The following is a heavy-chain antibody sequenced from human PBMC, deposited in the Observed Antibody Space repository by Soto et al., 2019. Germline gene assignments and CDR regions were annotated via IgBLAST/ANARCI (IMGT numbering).Heavy chain of an antibody. J-gene: IGHJ4*02. CDR1: GGSISTDSHY. CDR2: AYYAGST. CDR3: ARRTNYGDYSFDY. Sequence: QLQLQESGPGLVKPSDTLSLTCTVSGGSISTDSHYWGWIRQPPGKGLEWIGSAYYAGSTYKNPSLHSRVTISVDTSKNHFSLMLNSVTAADTAVYYCARRTNYGDYSFDYWGQGTLVTVSS. V-gene: IGHV4-39*02. D-gene: IGHD4-17*01.